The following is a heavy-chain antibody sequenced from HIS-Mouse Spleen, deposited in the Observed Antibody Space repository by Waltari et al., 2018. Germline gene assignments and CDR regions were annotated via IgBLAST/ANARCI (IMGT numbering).Heavy chain of an antibody. CDR3: ARARGYRYGRYWYFDL. J-gene: IGHJ2*01. Sequence: QVQLVQSGAEVTKPGASVKVSCKASGYTFTGYYMPWVRPAPGQGLEWMGWINPNSGGTNYAQKFQGRVTMTRDTSISTAYMELSRLRSDDTAVYYCARARGYRYGRYWYFDLWGRGTLVTVSS. CDR1: GYTFTGYY. D-gene: IGHD5-18*01. V-gene: IGHV1-2*02. CDR2: INPNSGGT.